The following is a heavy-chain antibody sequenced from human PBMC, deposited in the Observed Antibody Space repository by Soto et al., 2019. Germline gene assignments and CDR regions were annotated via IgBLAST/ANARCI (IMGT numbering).Heavy chain of an antibody. V-gene: IGHV1-18*01. J-gene: IGHJ6*03. D-gene: IGHD3-16*01. CDR1: GDSLSYSG. CDR2: VGAYSGAT. CDR3: GSVKYYYMDV. Sequence: QLQLEQSGGEVKKPGASMKVSCKASGDSLSYSGVTWVRQAPGQGLEWMGWVGAYSGATRYSQKFQGRVTVSADTSTATAYMELRNLRSDDTATYYCGSVKYYYMDVWGTGTTVTVSS.